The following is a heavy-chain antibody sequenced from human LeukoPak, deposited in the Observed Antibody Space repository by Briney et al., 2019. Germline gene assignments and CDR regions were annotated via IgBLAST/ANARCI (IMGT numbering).Heavy chain of an antibody. Sequence: SETLSLTCTVSGGSISSYYWSWIRQSPGKGLEWIGYIYYSGSTNYNPSLKGRVTISVDTSKNQFSLKLSSVTAADTAVYYCARQGSSGWAIFDYWGQGTLVTVSS. CDR1: GGSISSYY. J-gene: IGHJ4*02. D-gene: IGHD6-19*01. CDR2: IYYSGST. CDR3: ARQGSSGWAIFDY. V-gene: IGHV4-59*08.